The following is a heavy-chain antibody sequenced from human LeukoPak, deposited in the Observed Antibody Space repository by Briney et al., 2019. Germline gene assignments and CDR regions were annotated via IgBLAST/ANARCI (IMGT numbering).Heavy chain of an antibody. CDR1: GFTFGSYS. J-gene: IGHJ4*02. CDR3: ARDGSIAAAGSFDY. D-gene: IGHD6-13*01. CDR2: ISSSSSYI. V-gene: IGHV3-21*01. Sequence: GGSLRLSCAASGFTFGSYSMNWVRQAPGKGLEWVSSISSSSSYIYYADSVKGRFTISRDNAKNSLYLQMNSLRAEDAAVYYCARDGSIAAAGSFDYWGQGTLVTVSS.